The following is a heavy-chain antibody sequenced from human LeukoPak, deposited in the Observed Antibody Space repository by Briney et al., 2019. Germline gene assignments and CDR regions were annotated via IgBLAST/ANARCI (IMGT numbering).Heavy chain of an antibody. CDR2: ISGSGGST. CDR1: GFTFSSYA. Sequence: PGGSLRLSCAASGFTFSSYAMSWVRQAPGKGLEWVSAISGSGGSTYYADSVKGRFTISRDNSKNTLYLQMNSLRAEDTAVYYCAKSLPNPTLVVPAAIRDYYYGMDVWGQGTTVTVSS. D-gene: IGHD2-2*02. CDR3: AKSLPNPTLVVPAAIRDYYYGMDV. V-gene: IGHV3-23*01. J-gene: IGHJ6*02.